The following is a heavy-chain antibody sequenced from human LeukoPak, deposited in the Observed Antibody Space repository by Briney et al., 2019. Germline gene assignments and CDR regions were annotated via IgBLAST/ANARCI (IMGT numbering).Heavy chain of an antibody. CDR2: ISTSSGTI. V-gene: IGHV3-48*01. Sequence: GGSLRLSCAASGVSLSTYSMNWVRQAPGKGLEWVAYISTSSGTIYHADSVKGRFAISRDNAKNSLYLQMNSLRAEDTAVYYCARRYGDYEGSFEYWGQGTLVTVSS. J-gene: IGHJ4*02. CDR3: ARRYGDYEGSFEY. D-gene: IGHD4-17*01. CDR1: GVSLSTYS.